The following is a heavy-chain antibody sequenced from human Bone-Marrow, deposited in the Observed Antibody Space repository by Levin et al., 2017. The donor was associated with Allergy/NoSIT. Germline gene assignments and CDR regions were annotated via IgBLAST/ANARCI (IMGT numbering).Heavy chain of an antibody. CDR3: ARGSGERSPYPMDV. J-gene: IGHJ6*02. V-gene: IGHV1-2*06. CDR1: GYILTTYY. CDR2: IDPNSGGT. Sequence: PGESLKISCQASGYILTTYYIHWVRQAPGQGLEWMGRIDPNSGGTNLAQKFQGRVTMTRDTSIGTAYMELSSLRSDDTAVYFCARGSGERSPYPMDVWGPGSTVTVSS. D-gene: IGHD6-25*01.